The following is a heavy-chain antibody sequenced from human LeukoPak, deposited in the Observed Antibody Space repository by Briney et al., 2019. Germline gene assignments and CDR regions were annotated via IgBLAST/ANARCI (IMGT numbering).Heavy chain of an antibody. CDR3: AKEAKPPGNYYDSSGYYYDY. V-gene: IGHV3-23*01. CDR2: ISGSGGST. CDR1: GFTFSSYA. Sequence: PGGSLRLSSAASGFTFSSYAMSWLRQAPGKGLEWVSAISGSGGSTYYADSVKGRFTISRDNSKNTLYLQMNSLRAEDTAVYYCAKEAKPPGNYYDSSGYYYDYWGQGTLVTVSS. D-gene: IGHD3-22*01. J-gene: IGHJ4*02.